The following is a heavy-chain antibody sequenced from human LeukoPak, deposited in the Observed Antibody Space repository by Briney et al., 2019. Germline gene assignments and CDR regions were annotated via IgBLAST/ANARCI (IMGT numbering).Heavy chain of an antibody. Sequence: ASVKVSCKASGYTFTDYYIHWVRLAPGQGLEWMGWTNPNSGATNYAQKFQGRVTVTRDTSIRTVYMELTRLTSDDTAVYYCATGPNIYGSGRSYYDPWGQGTLVTVSS. D-gene: IGHD3-10*01. V-gene: IGHV1-2*02. CDR1: GYTFTDYY. CDR2: TNPNSGAT. CDR3: ATGPNIYGSGRSYYDP. J-gene: IGHJ5*02.